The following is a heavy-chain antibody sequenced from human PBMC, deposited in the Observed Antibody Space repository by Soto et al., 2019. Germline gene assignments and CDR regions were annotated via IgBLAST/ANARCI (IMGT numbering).Heavy chain of an antibody. CDR2: VSHDGRNT. V-gene: IGHV3-30*18. J-gene: IGHJ4*02. CDR1: GFTFSDYA. Sequence: VQLVESGGGVVQPGRSLRLSCAASGFTFSDYAMDWVRQAPGKGLEWVAVVSHDGRNTHYADSVKGRFTISRDSSKNTVSLEMTSVSAEDTAVYDCAKGGRQWLGTSDFNCWGQGALVTVSS. CDR3: AKGGRQWLGTSDFNC. D-gene: IGHD6-19*01.